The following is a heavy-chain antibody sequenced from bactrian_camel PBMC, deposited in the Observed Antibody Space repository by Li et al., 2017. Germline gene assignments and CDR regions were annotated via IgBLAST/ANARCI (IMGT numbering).Heavy chain of an antibody. CDR2: ITRIHGGT. J-gene: IGHJ4*01. V-gene: IGHV3S53*01. CDR1: GKTNALNC. CDR3: AAVTGCSLTPWLRDPGNKSGPMN. D-gene: IGHD3*01. Sequence: HVQLVESGGGLVQPGGSLNLSCAATGKTNALNCMGWFRQAPGKEREGVAVITRIHGGTEYADSVKGRFIISRDSSKMTWALQMNNLKPEDTAMYYCAAVTGCSLTPWLRDPGNKSGPMNWGQGTQVTVS.